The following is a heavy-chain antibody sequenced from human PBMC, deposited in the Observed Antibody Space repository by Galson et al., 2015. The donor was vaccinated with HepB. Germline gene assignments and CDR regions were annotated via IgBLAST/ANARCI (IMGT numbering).Heavy chain of an antibody. V-gene: IGHV3-33*01. CDR3: ARDLGGYGDAGGY. D-gene: IGHD4-17*01. CDR1: GFTFSSYG. CDR2: IWYDGSNK. J-gene: IGHJ4*02. Sequence: SLRLSCAASGFTFSSYGMHWVRQAPGKGLEWVAVIWYDGSNKYYADSVKGRFTISRDNSKNTLYLQMNSLRAEDTAVYYCARDLGGYGDAGGYWGQGTLVTVSS.